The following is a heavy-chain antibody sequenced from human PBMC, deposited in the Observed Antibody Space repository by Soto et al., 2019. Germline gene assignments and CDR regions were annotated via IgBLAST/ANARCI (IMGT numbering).Heavy chain of an antibody. CDR1: GYSFTSYW. D-gene: IGHD6-6*01. V-gene: IGHV5-51*01. Sequence: GESLKISCKGSGYSFTSYWIGWVRQMPGKGLEWMGIIYPGDSDTRYSPSFQGQVTISADKSISTAYLQWSSLKASDTAMYYCARTRVEYSSSSGPYYYYMDVWGKGTTVTVSS. CDR3: ARTRVEYSSSSGPYYYYMDV. CDR2: IYPGDSDT. J-gene: IGHJ6*03.